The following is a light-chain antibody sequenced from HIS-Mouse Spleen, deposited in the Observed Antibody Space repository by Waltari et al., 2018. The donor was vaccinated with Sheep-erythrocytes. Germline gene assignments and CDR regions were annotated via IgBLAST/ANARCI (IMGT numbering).Light chain of an antibody. Sequence: EIVLTQSPGTLSLSPGERATLSCRASQSVSSSYLAWYQQKPVKAPRLLIYGASSRATGFPDRFSGSGSGTDFTLTISRLEPEDFAVYYCQQYGSSPYTFGQGTKLEIK. CDR3: QQYGSSPYT. CDR2: GAS. CDR1: QSVSSSY. J-gene: IGKJ2*01. V-gene: IGKV3-20*01.